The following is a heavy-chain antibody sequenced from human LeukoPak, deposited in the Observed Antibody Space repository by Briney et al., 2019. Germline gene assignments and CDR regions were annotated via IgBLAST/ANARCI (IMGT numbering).Heavy chain of an antibody. CDR1: GGSFSGYY. CDR3: ARVNGWYYDSSGYYYKAYYFDY. J-gene: IGHJ4*02. V-gene: IGHV4-34*01. D-gene: IGHD3-22*01. CDR2: INHSGST. Sequence: PSETLSLTCAVYGGSFSGYYWSWIRQPPGKGLEWIGEINHSGSTNYNPSLKSRVTISVDTSKNQFSLKLSSVTAADTAVYYRARVNGWYYDSSGYYYKAYYFDYWGQGTLVTVSS.